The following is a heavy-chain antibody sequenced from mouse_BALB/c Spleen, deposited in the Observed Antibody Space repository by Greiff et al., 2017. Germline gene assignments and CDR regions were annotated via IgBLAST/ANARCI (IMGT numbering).Heavy chain of an antibody. CDR3: ARPGRYDWFAY. CDR2: IYPGDGDT. CDR1: GYAFSSYW. D-gene: IGHD2-14*01. J-gene: IGHJ3*01. Sequence: QVQLKESGAELVRPGSSVKISCKASGYAFSSYWMNWVKQRPGQGLEWIGQIYPGDGDTNYTGKFKGKATLTADKSSSTAYMQISSLTSEDSAVYFCARPGRYDWFAYWGQGTLVTVSA. V-gene: IGHV1-80*01.